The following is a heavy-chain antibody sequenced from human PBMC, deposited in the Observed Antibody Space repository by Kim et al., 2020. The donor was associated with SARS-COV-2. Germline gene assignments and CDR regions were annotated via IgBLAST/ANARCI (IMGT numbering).Heavy chain of an antibody. Sequence: GGSLRLSCAASGFTFSYYWMSWVRQAPGKGLEWVGNIKQDESEKYYVDSVKGRFTISRDNAKSSLFLQMSSLRVEDTAVYYCTRGTRYYDLWGRGTLVTVSS. CDR3: TRGTRYYDL. V-gene: IGHV3-7*01. CDR2: IKQDESEK. CDR1: GFTFSYYW. J-gene: IGHJ2*01. D-gene: IGHD4-17*01.